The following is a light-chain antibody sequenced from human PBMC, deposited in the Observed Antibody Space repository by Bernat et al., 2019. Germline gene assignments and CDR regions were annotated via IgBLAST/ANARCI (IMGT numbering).Light chain of an antibody. V-gene: IGKV1-5*03. CDR2: KAS. CDR3: QHYSTYPLT. J-gene: IGKJ4*01. CDR1: QSISSW. Sequence: DIQMTQSPSTLSASVGDRVTITCRASQSISSWLAWYQRKPGEAPKLLIYKASNLESGVPSRFSGSGSGTEFTLTISSLQPDDFAAYYCQHYSTYPLTFGGGTKVEI.